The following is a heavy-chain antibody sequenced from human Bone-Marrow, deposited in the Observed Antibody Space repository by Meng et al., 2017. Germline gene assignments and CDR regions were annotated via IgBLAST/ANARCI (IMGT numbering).Heavy chain of an antibody. CDR2: INPNSGGT. D-gene: IGHD6-13*01. CDR3: AREWVGAAAGRGGFDY. V-gene: IGHV1-2*02. Sequence: ASVKVSCKASGYTFTSYDINWVRQATGQGLEWMGWINPNSGGTNYAQRFQGRVTMTRDTSISTAYMELSRLRSDDTAVYYCAREWVGAAAGRGGFDYWGQGTLVTVSS. CDR1: GYTFTSYD. J-gene: IGHJ4*02.